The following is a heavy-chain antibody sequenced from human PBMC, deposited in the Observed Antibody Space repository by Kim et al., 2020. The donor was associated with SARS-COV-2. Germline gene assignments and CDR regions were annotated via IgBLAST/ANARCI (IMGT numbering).Heavy chain of an antibody. Sequence: GGSLRLSCAASGFTFSSYSMNWVRQAPGKGLEWVSYISSSSSTIYYADSVKGRFTISRDNAKNSLYLQMNSLRAEDTAVYYCARERYGSPHSYGMDVWGQGTTVTVSS. CDR2: ISSSSSTI. V-gene: IGHV3-48*04. CDR3: ARERYGSPHSYGMDV. J-gene: IGHJ6*02. D-gene: IGHD1-26*01. CDR1: GFTFSSYS.